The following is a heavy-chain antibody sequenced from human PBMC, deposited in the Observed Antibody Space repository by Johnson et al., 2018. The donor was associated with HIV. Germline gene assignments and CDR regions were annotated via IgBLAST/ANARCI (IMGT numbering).Heavy chain of an antibody. Sequence: VQLVEYGGGVVRPGGSLRLSCAASGFTFDDYGVSWVRQATGKGLEWVSGINWNGDSTGYADSVKGRFTISSGNPKNAMYLQMNSLTAEDTARYYCASCSDQVLLGGDGFDIWGQGTMVTVSS. CDR1: GFTFDDYG. CDR3: ASCSDQVLLGGDGFDI. J-gene: IGHJ3*02. CDR2: INWNGDST. D-gene: IGHD2-2*01. V-gene: IGHV3-20*04.